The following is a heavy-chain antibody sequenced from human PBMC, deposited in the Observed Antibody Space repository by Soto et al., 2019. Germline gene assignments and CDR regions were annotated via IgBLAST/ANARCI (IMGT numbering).Heavy chain of an antibody. V-gene: IGHV1-2*02. J-gene: IGHJ5*02. CDR2: INPKSGGA. Sequence: ASVKGSCKASGYGFTVDYIHLVRKAPGQGLEWMGWINPKSGGANIAQKFQGRVTITRDTSASTAYMELSSLRSEDTAVYYCARDYRITIFGVVIIYNWFAPWGQGTLVTVSS. CDR3: ARDYRITIFGVVIIYNWFAP. D-gene: IGHD3-3*01. CDR1: GYGFTVDY.